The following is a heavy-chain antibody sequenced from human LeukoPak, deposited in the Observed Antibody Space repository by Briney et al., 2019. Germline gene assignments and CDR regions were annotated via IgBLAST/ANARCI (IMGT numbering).Heavy chain of an antibody. J-gene: IGHJ4*02. CDR1: GFTFSSYS. D-gene: IGHD2-15*01. V-gene: IGHV3-23*01. CDR3: AKYCSGATCSGY. Sequence: GASLRLSCAASGFTFSSYSMCWVRQAPGKGPEWVSGIKESGDITYYADSVKGRFTISRDNSMNTLYLQMNSLRAEDTAKYYCAKYCSGATCSGYWGQGTLVTVSS. CDR2: IKESGDIT.